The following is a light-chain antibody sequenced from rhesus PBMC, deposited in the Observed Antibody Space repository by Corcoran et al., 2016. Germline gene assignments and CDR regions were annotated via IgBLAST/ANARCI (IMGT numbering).Light chain of an antibody. Sequence: DIQMTQSPSSLSASVGDRVTITCRASQGITNDLAWYQQKPGETPKPLIYEASSLQSGIPSRFSGSGSWTDFTLTISSLQSRDFASYYCQPYYSTPRSFGQGTKVEIK. CDR2: EAS. CDR3: QPYYSTPRS. J-gene: IGKJ1*01. V-gene: IGKV1-25*01. CDR1: QGITND.